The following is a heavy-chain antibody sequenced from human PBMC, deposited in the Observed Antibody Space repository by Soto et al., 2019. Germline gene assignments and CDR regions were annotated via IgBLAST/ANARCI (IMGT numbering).Heavy chain of an antibody. Sequence: QVQLVESGGGVVQPGRSLRLSCAASGFTFSSYGMHWVRQAPGKGLEWVAVIWYDGSNKYYADSVKGRFTISRDNSKNTLYLQMNSLRAEDTAVYYCARDHAFGGVWVDYWGQGTLVTVSS. CDR3: ARDHAFGGVWVDY. CDR1: GFTFSSYG. D-gene: IGHD3-16*01. V-gene: IGHV3-33*01. J-gene: IGHJ4*02. CDR2: IWYDGSNK.